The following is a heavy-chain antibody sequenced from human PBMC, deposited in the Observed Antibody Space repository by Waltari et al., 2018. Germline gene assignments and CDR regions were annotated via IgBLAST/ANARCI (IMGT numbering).Heavy chain of an antibody. V-gene: IGHV1-69*10. Sequence: QVQLVQSGAEVKKPGSSVKVSCKASGGTFSSYAIRWVRQAPGQGLEWMGGIIPILGLANYAQKFQGRVTITADKSTSTAYMELSSLRSEDTAVYYCAREADSSGYYYEGYYFDYWGQGTLVTVSS. CDR2: IIPILGLA. CDR3: AREADSSGYYYEGYYFDY. CDR1: GGTFSSYA. D-gene: IGHD3-22*01. J-gene: IGHJ4*02.